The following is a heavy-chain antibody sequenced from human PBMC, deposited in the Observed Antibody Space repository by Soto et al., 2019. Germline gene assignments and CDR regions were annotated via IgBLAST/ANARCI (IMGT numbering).Heavy chain of an antibody. V-gene: IGHV4-59*08. CDR2: IYYAGTT. CDR1: DGSLSPNY. D-gene: IGHD3-16*01. Sequence: SETLSLTCTVSDGSLSPNYWSWVRQSPGKGLEWIGYIYYAGTTTYNPSLKSRITISLDTSQNEVSLKLSSVTAADTAVYYCARLGAYHQALDSWGRGTLVTVSS. J-gene: IGHJ4*02. CDR3: ARLGAYHQALDS.